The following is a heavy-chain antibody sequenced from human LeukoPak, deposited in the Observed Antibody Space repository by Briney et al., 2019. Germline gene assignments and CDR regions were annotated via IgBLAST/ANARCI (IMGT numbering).Heavy chain of an antibody. Sequence: GGSLRLSCAASGFTFDDYGMSWVRQAPGKGLEWVSGINWNGGSTGYADSVKGRFTISRDNAKNSLYLQMNSPRAEDTALYYCARLVEVDYYYYYMDVWGKGTTVTVSS. CDR2: INWNGGST. J-gene: IGHJ6*03. CDR3: ARLVEVDYYYYYMDV. CDR1: GFTFDDYG. V-gene: IGHV3-20*04. D-gene: IGHD2-21*01.